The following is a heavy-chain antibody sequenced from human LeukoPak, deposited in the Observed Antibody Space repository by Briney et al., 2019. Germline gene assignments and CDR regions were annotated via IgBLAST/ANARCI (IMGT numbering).Heavy chain of an antibody. Sequence: ASVKVSCTASGYTFTSYDINWVRQATGQGLEWMGWMNPNSGNTGYAQKFQGRVTMTRNTSISTAYMELSSLRSEDTAVYFCARGVSSYYYDSSAPSGDYWGQGTLVTVSS. J-gene: IGHJ4*02. CDR1: GYTFTSYD. D-gene: IGHD3-22*01. CDR2: MNPNSGNT. CDR3: ARGVSSYYYDSSAPSGDY. V-gene: IGHV1-8*01.